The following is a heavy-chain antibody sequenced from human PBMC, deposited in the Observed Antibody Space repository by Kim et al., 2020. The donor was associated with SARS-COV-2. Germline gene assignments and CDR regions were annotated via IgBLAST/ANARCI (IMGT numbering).Heavy chain of an antibody. J-gene: IGHJ4*02. V-gene: IGHV1-8*01. Sequence: GYAQKFQGRVTMTRNTSISTAYMELSSLRSEDTAVYYCARAAAAGILLDYWGQGTLVTVSS. D-gene: IGHD6-13*01. CDR3: ARAAAAGILLDY.